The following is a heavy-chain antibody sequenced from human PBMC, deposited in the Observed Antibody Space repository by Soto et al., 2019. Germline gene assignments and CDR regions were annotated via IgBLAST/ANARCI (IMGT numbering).Heavy chain of an antibody. V-gene: IGHV1-18*01. J-gene: IGHJ6*02. CDR2: IGPYTGNT. CDR1: GYIFVNYG. D-gene: IGHD3-16*01. CDR3: VMVDNYVTPTPQDV. Sequence: QVQLVQSGDEVKKPGASVKVSCKASGYIFVNYGIAWVRQAPRQGLEWMGWIGPYTGNTHSASKVQGRLTMTTDTSTSTDYMDLGSLTSDDTAVYYCVMVDNYVTPTPQDVWGQGTTVTVSS.